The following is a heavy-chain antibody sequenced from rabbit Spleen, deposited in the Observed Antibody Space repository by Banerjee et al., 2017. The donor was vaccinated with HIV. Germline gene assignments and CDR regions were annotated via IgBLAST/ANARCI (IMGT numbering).Heavy chain of an antibody. V-gene: IGHV1S45*01. CDR1: GFSFGDRDV. D-gene: IGHD1-1*01. Sequence: QEQLVESGGGLVQPEGSLTLTCTASGFSFGDRDVMCWVRQAPGKGLEWIACINVATGKPVYATWAKGRFTISRTSSTTVTLRITSLTAADTATYFCARDLVGVIGWNFYLWGPGTLVTVS. CDR2: INVATGKP. CDR3: ARDLVGVIGWNFYL. J-gene: IGHJ4*01.